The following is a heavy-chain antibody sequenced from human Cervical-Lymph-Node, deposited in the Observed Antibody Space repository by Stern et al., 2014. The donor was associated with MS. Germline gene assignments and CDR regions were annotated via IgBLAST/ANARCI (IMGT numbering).Heavy chain of an antibody. Sequence: QVQLVESGPGLVKPSETLSLTCTVSGGSVSSSYWSWIRQPPGKGLEWIGYIYYSGSTNYNPSLKSRVTISVDTSKNQFSLRLSSVTAADTAVYYCARGSSTWRLFDYWGQGTLVTVSS. J-gene: IGHJ4*02. V-gene: IGHV4-59*02. CDR2: IYYSGST. D-gene: IGHD6-13*01. CDR1: GGSVSSSY. CDR3: ARGSSTWRLFDY.